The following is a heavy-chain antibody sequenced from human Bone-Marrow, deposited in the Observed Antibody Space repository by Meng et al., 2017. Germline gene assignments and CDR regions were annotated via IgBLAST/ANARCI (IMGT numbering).Heavy chain of an antibody. Sequence: GESLKISCAASGSTFDDYGMCWVRHAPGKGLEWVCGINWNGGSTGYADSVKGRFTISRDNAKNSLYLQMNSLRAEDTALYYCARDTPLIYYDSSGYYDYWGQGTLVTVSS. D-gene: IGHD3-22*01. J-gene: IGHJ4*02. CDR3: ARDTPLIYYDSSGYYDY. CDR1: GSTFDDYG. V-gene: IGHV3-20*04. CDR2: INWNGGST.